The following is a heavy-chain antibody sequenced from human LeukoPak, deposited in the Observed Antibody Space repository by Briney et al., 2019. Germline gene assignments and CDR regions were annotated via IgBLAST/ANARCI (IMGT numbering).Heavy chain of an antibody. CDR3: AREAGGSGSYYYGMDV. V-gene: IGHV5-51*01. Sequence: GESLKISRKGSGYSFTSYWIGWVRQMPGKGLEWMGIIYPGDSDTRYSPSFQGQVTISADKSISTAYLQWSSLKASDTAMYYCAREAGGSGSYYYGMDVWGQGTTVTVSS. CDR1: GYSFTSYW. CDR2: IYPGDSDT. J-gene: IGHJ6*02. D-gene: IGHD3-10*01.